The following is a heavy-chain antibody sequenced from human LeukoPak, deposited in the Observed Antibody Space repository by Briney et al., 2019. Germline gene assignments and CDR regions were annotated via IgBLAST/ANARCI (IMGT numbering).Heavy chain of an antibody. CDR1: GGTFSSYA. V-gene: IGHV1-69*05. D-gene: IGHD1-26*01. Sequence: GSSVKVSCKASGGTFSSYAISWVRQAPGQGLEWMGGIIPIFGTANYAQKFQGRVTITTDESTSTAYMELGSLRSEDTAVYYCAKQEGYSGSYYYFDYWGQGTLVTVSS. J-gene: IGHJ4*02. CDR2: IIPIFGTA. CDR3: AKQEGYSGSYYYFDY.